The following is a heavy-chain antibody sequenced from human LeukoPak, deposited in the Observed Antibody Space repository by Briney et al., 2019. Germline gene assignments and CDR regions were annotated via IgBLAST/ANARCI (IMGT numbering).Heavy chain of an antibody. CDR1: GFNFNAYS. J-gene: IGHJ3*02. CDR2: ISASSSSYI. V-gene: IGHV3-21*01. CDR3: ARVADYYDSSGPFPRSDAFDI. Sequence: PGGSLRLSCAASGFNFNAYSMNWVRQTPGKGLEWVSSISASSSSYIYYADSVKGRFTISRDNAKNSLYLQMNSLRAEDTAVYYCARVADYYDSSGPFPRSDAFDIWGQGTMVTVSS. D-gene: IGHD3-22*01.